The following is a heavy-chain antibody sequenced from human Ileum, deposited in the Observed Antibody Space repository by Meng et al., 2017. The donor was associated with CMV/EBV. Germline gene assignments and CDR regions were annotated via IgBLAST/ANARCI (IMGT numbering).Heavy chain of an antibody. V-gene: IGHV3-21*01. J-gene: IGHJ4*02. D-gene: IGHD2-2*01. CDR1: GFTFSSYS. CDR3: ARDCSSTSCYGYFDY. Sequence: GESLKISCAASGFTFSSYSMNWVRQAPGKGLEWVSSISRSSSYIYYADSVKGRFTISRDNAKNSLYLQMNSLRAEDTAVYYCARDCSSTSCYGYFDYWGQGTLVTVSS. CDR2: ISRSSSYI.